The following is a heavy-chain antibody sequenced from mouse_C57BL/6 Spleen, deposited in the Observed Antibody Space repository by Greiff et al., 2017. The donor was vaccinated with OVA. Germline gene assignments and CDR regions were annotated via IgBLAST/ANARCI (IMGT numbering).Heavy chain of an antibody. J-gene: IGHJ1*03. CDR1: GFTFSDYY. Sequence: EVQVVESGGGLVQPGGSLKLSCAASGFTFSDYYMYWVRQTPEKRLEWVAYISNGGGSTYYPDTVKGRFTISRDNAKNTLYLQMSRLKSEDTAMYYCARRYYYGSPSYWYFDVWGTGTTVTVSS. D-gene: IGHD1-1*01. CDR2: ISNGGGST. CDR3: ARRYYYGSPSYWYFDV. V-gene: IGHV5-12*01.